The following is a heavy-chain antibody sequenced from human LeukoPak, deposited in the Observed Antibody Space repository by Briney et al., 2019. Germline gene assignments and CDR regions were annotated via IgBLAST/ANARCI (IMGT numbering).Heavy chain of an antibody. CDR2: ISWNSGSI. CDR3: AKDARDIVVVPAASYFDY. V-gene: IGHV3-9*01. J-gene: IGHJ4*02. Sequence: GGSLRLSCAASGFTFDDYAMHWVRQAPGKGLEWVSGISWNSGSIGYADSVKGRFTISRDNSKNTLYLQMNSLRAEDTAVYYCAKDARDIVVVPAASYFDYWGRGTLVTVSS. CDR1: GFTFDDYA. D-gene: IGHD2-2*01.